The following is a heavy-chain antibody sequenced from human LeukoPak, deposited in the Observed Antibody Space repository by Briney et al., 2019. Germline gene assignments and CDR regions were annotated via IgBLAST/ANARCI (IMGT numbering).Heavy chain of an antibody. CDR1: GYTFTSYD. J-gene: IGHJ4*02. CDR3: ARAVEMATSVVDY. V-gene: IGHV1-8*01. CDR2: MNPNSGNT. Sequence: ASVKVSCKASGYTFTSYDINWVRQATGQGLEWMGWMNPNSGNTGYAQKFQGRVTMTRNTSISTAYMELSRLRSEDTAVYYCARAVEMATSVVDYWGQGTLVTVSS. D-gene: IGHD5-24*01.